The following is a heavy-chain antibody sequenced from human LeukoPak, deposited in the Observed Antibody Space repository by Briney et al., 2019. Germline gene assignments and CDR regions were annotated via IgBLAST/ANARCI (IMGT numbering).Heavy chain of an antibody. Sequence: GGSLRLSCAVSGFTFSNAWMSWVRQAPGKGLEWVGRVKSKTDGGTTDYAAPVKGRFTISRDDSKNTLYLQMNSLKSEDTAVYYCTTMPDLRDLWGQGSLVTVSS. CDR3: TTMPDLRDL. V-gene: IGHV3-15*01. J-gene: IGHJ5*02. CDR1: GFTFSNAW. CDR2: VKSKTDGGTT. D-gene: IGHD2-2*01.